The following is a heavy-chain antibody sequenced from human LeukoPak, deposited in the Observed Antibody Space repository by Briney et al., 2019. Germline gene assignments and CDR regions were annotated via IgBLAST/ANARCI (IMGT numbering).Heavy chain of an antibody. CDR2: FDGNGPNT. CDR1: GFTFSSFA. Sequence: GGSLRLSCAASGFTFSSFAMTWVRQAPGKGLEWVSGFDGNGPNTYYADSVKGRFTISRDNSKNALYLQMNSLRAEDTAVYYCVRGAYYAAYWGQGTLVTVSS. CDR3: VRGAYYAAY. D-gene: IGHD2/OR15-2a*01. J-gene: IGHJ4*02. V-gene: IGHV3-23*01.